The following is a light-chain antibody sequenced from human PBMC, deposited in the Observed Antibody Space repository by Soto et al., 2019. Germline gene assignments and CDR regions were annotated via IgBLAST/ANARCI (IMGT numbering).Light chain of an antibody. V-gene: IGLV2-14*01. CDR2: EVR. Sequence: QSVLTQPASVSGSPGQSITISCTGTSSDVGGYNYVSWYQQHPGKAPKLMIFEVRDRPSGVSNRFSGSKSGNTAYLTISGLQAEDEADYYCSSFSSISTIIFGGGTKLTVL. J-gene: IGLJ2*01. CDR3: SSFSSISTII. CDR1: SSDVGGYNY.